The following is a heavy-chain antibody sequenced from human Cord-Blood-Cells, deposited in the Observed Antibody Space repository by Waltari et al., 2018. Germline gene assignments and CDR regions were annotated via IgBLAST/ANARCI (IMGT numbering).Heavy chain of an antibody. V-gene: IGHV3-53*01. CDR3: ARARGFDI. CDR1: GFTVSSNY. CDR2: SYSGGST. Sequence: EVQLVESGGGFVQPGGSLRLSCAASGFTVSSNYLSWVRQVPGKGLEWGSVSYSGGSTYYADSVKDRFTISRDNSKNTLYLQMNSLRAEDTAVYYCARARGFDIWGQGTMVTVSS. J-gene: IGHJ3*02.